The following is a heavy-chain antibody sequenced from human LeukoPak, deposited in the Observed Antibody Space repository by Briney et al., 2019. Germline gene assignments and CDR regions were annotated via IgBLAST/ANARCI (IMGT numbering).Heavy chain of an antibody. V-gene: IGHV3-21*01. J-gene: IGHJ4*02. CDR1: GFTFSSYS. CDR3: ARIYSSSLPPNYEY. CDR2: ISSSSSHI. D-gene: IGHD6-6*01. Sequence: GGSLRLSCAASGFTFSSYSMNWVRQAPGKGLEWVSSISSSSSHIYYADSVKGRFTISRDNAKNSLYLQMNSLRAEDTAVYYCARIYSSSLPPNYEYWGQGTLVTVSS.